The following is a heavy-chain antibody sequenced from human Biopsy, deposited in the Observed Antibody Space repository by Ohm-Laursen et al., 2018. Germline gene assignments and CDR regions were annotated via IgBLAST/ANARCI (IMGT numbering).Heavy chain of an antibody. CDR3: ARQDGGYCSGGSCLRSWYFDF. D-gene: IGHD2-15*01. CDR2: DYYSGST. J-gene: IGHJ2*01. Sequence: SDTLSLTCTVSGGSISSNSYYWGWIRQSPGKGLEWVGSDYYSGSTYYNPSLKSRVTVSVDRSKNQFSLKLKSVTAADTAVYYCARQDGGYCSGGSCLRSWYFDFWGRGTLVTVSS. V-gene: IGHV4-39*01. CDR1: GGSISSNSYY.